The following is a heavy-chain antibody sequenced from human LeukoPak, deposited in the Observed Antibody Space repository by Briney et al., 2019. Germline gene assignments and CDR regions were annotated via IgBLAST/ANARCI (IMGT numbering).Heavy chain of an antibody. Sequence: ASVKVSCKASGGTFSSYAISWVRQAPGQGLEWMGGIIPIFGTANYAQKFQGRVTITADKSTSTAYMELSSLRSEDTAVYYCARKLLYSGYDYDYWGQGTLVTVSS. CDR3: ARKLLYSGYDYDY. J-gene: IGHJ4*02. CDR2: IIPIFGTA. V-gene: IGHV1-69*06. D-gene: IGHD5-12*01. CDR1: GGTFSSYA.